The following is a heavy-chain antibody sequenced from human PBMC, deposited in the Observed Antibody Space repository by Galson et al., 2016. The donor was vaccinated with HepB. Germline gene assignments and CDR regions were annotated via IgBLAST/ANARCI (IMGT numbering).Heavy chain of an antibody. CDR2: IYTSGST. D-gene: IGHD2-15*01. Sequence: ETLSLTCTVSGDSISSHYWSWIRQPAGKGLEWIGRIYTSGSTHYNPSLKSRVTMSVDTSKNQFSLRLTSVTAADTAVYFCAREGCSGGSCYSGYNWFDPWGQGTLVTVSS. CDR3: AREGCSGGSCYSGYNWFDP. CDR1: GDSISSHY. J-gene: IGHJ5*02. V-gene: IGHV4-4*07.